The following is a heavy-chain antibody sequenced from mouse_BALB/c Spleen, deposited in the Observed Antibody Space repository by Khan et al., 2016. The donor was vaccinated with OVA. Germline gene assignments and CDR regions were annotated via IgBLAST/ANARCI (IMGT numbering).Heavy chain of an antibody. Sequence: QIQLVQAGPELKKPGETVKISCKASGYTFTNYGMNWVKQAPGKGLKWMGWINTYSGEPTYADDFKGRFAFSLETSASTAYLQINNLKNEDMATYLSARGGYHVPAWFVYWGQGTLVTVSA. J-gene: IGHJ3*01. CDR3: ARGGYHVPAWFVY. CDR1: GYTFTNYG. D-gene: IGHD2-2*01. V-gene: IGHV9-1*02. CDR2: INTYSGEP.